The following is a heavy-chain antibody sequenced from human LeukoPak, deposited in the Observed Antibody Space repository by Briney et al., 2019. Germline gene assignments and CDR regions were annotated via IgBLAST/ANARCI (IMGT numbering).Heavy chain of an antibody. Sequence: SETLPLTXAVYGGSFSGYYWSWIRQPPGKGLEWIGEINHSGSTNYNPSLKSRVTISVDTSKNQFSLKLSSVTAADTAVYYCASSEYSSSSNDYWGQGTLVTVSS. CDR3: ASSEYSSSSNDY. V-gene: IGHV4-34*01. CDR1: GGSFSGYY. CDR2: INHSGST. D-gene: IGHD6-6*01. J-gene: IGHJ4*02.